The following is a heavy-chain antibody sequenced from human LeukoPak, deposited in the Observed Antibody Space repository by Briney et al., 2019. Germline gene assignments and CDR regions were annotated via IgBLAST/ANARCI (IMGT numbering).Heavy chain of an antibody. J-gene: IGHJ5*02. Sequence: SETLSLTCTVSGGSISSGDYYWSWIRQPPGKGLEWIGYIYYSGSTYYNPSLKSRVTISVDTSKNQFSLKLSSVTAADTAVYYCARVVECSSTSCNNWFDPWGQGTLVTVSS. D-gene: IGHD2-2*01. CDR2: IYYSGST. V-gene: IGHV4-30-4*01. CDR3: ARVVECSSTSCNNWFDP. CDR1: GGSISSGDYY.